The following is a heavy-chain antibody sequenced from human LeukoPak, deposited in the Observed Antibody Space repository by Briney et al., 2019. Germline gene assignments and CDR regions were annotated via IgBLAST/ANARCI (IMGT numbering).Heavy chain of an antibody. Sequence: GGSLRLSCTASGFTFGDYAMSWVRQAPGKGLEWVGFIRSKAYGGTTEYAASVKGRFTISRDDSKSIAYLQMNSLKTEDTAVYYCTRWYGYYDILTGYYAYYGMDVWGQGTTVTVS. D-gene: IGHD3-9*01. CDR1: GFTFGDYA. V-gene: IGHV3-49*04. CDR2: IRSKAYGGTT. CDR3: TRWYGYYDILTGYYAYYGMDV. J-gene: IGHJ6*02.